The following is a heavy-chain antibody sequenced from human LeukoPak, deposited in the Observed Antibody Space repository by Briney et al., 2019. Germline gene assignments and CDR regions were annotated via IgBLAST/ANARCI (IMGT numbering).Heavy chain of an antibody. V-gene: IGHV1-8*01. CDR3: AREIVAAGNWFDP. CDR1: GYTFTSYD. CDR2: MNPNSGNT. J-gene: IGHJ5*02. D-gene: IGHD6-25*01. Sequence: ASVKVSCKASGYTFTSYDINWVRQATGQGLEWMGWMNPNSGNTGHAQKFQGRVTITRNTSISTAYMELSSLRSEDTAVYYCAREIVAAGNWFDPWGQGTLVTVSS.